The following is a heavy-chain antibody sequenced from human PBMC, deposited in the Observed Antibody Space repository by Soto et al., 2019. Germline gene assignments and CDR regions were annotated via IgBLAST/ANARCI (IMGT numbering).Heavy chain of an antibody. CDR1: GFTFSTYA. CDR3: ARGDSYYDFGIEC. D-gene: IGHD3-3*01. Sequence: GGSLRLSCAVSGFTFSTYAMSWILQAPGKGLEWVTSISGSGARTYYADSVKGRITTSRDNSKNTLFLQVSSLRDEDTAVYYCARGDSYYDFGIECWGQGTVVTVSS. CDR2: ISGSGART. J-gene: IGHJ4*02. V-gene: IGHV3-23*01.